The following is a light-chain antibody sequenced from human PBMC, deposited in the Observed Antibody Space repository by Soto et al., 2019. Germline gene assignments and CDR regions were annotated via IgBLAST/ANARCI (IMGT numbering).Light chain of an antibody. Sequence: EIVLKQSPATLSLSPGERATLSCRASQTVSSSLAWYQQKPGQAPRLLIYEASNRATGIPARFSGSGSGADFTLTISSLEPEDFALYYCQQHINWPLTFGGGTKVDIK. V-gene: IGKV3-11*01. CDR3: QQHINWPLT. J-gene: IGKJ4*01. CDR1: QTVSSS. CDR2: EAS.